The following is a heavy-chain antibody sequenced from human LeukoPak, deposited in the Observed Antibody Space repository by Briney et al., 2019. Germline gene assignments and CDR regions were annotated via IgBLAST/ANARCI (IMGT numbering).Heavy chain of an antibody. CDR3: ARGGYCSSTSCYGEGCLDY. Sequence: GGSLRLSCAASGFTFSDYYMSWIRQAPGKGLEWVSYISSSGSTIYYADSVKGRFTISRDNAKNSLYLQMNSLRAEDTAVYYCARGGYCSSTSCYGEGCLDYWGQGTLVTVSS. J-gene: IGHJ4*02. V-gene: IGHV3-11*04. CDR2: ISSSGSTI. CDR1: GFTFSDYY. D-gene: IGHD2-2*01.